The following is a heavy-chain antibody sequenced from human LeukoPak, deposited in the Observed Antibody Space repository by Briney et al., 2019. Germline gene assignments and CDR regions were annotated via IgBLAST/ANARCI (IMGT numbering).Heavy chain of an antibody. V-gene: IGHV4-59*01. J-gene: IGHJ6*01. CDR3: AGEVVEMATVPLGMDV. CDR2: IAYTGAT. CDR1: GGPFRSYY. Sequence: SETLSLTCTVSGGPFRSYYWSWIRQPPRKGLEWIGYIAYTGATNYNPSLKSRVTISVDTSKNQFSLRLRSVTAADTAVYFCAGEVVEMATVPLGMDVWGQGTTVSVSS. D-gene: IGHD5-24*01.